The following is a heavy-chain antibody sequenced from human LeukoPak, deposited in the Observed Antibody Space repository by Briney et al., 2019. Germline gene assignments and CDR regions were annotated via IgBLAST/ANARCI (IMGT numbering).Heavy chain of an antibody. J-gene: IGHJ4*02. Sequence: GASVKVSCKASGYTFTGYYMHWVRQAPGQGLEWMGWINPNSGGTNYAQEFQGWVTMTRDTSISTAYMELSRLRSDDTAVYYCARAAAGSYYAYFDYWGQGTLVTVSS. CDR1: GYTFTGYY. V-gene: IGHV1-2*04. CDR2: INPNSGGT. CDR3: ARAAAGSYYAYFDY. D-gene: IGHD6-13*01.